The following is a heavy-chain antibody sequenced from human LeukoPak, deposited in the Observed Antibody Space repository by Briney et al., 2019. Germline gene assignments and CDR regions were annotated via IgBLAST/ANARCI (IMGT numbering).Heavy chain of an antibody. Sequence: GGSLRLFCGASGFSFSKYALSWVREAPGKGLEGVSALSGSGTDTSYAESLKGRFTISRDNSKNTLYLHMNSLRAEDTAVYYCARDDYYDSRGYFDYWGQGSLVTVSS. V-gene: IGHV3-23*01. D-gene: IGHD3-22*01. CDR3: ARDDYYDSRGYFDY. CDR1: GFSFSKYA. CDR2: LSGSGTDT. J-gene: IGHJ4*02.